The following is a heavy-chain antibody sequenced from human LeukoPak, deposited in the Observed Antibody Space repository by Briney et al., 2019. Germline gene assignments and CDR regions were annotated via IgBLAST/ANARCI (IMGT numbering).Heavy chain of an antibody. D-gene: IGHD5-18*01. CDR2: IKEDGSDK. CDR1: GFTFNAFG. J-gene: IGHJ4*02. Sequence: GGSLRLSCAASGFTFNAFGMNWVRQAPGKGLEWVANIKEDGSDKYYVDSVKGRFTISRDNAKNSLYLQMNNLRAEDTAVYYCARDVGYFRFDYWGQGTLVTVSS. V-gene: IGHV3-7*01. CDR3: ARDVGYFRFDY.